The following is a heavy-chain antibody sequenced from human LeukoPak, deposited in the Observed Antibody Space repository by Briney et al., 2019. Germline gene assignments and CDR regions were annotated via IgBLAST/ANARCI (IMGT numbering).Heavy chain of an antibody. J-gene: IGHJ6*02. CDR3: ARDFLGFYDSIGYTIYYYYGMDV. CDR1: GGSISSYY. V-gene: IGHV4-59*01. Sequence: SETLSLTCTVSGGSISSYYWSWIRQPPGKGLEWIGYIYYSGSTNYNPSLKSRVTISVDTSKNQFSLKLSSVTAADTAVYYCARDFLGFYDSIGYTIYYYYGMDVWGQGTTVTVSS. D-gene: IGHD3-22*01. CDR2: IYYSGST.